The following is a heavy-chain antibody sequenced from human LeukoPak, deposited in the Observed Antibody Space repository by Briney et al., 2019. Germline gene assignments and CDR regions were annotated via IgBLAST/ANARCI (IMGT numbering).Heavy chain of an antibody. CDR3: ARGSGHYYDSSGDAFDI. CDR2: IYTSGST. V-gene: IGHV4-4*07. CDR1: GGSISSYY. J-gene: IGHJ3*02. Sequence: SETLSLTCTVSGGSISSYYWSWIRQPAGKGLEWIGRIYTSGSTNYNPSLKSRVTISVDKSKNQFSLKLSSVTAADTAVYYCARGSGHYYDSSGDAFDIWGQGTMVTVSS. D-gene: IGHD3-22*01.